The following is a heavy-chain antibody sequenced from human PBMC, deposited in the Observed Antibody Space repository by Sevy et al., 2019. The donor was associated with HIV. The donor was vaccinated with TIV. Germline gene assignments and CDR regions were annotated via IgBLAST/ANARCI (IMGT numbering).Heavy chain of an antibody. CDR3: TRPRYSTVTTRGLGAFDI. Sequence: GGYLRLSCAASGFTFSGSAMHWVRQASGKRLEWVGRIRSKANSYATAYAASVKGRFTISRDDSKNTAYLQMNSLKTEDTAVYYCTRPRYSTVTTRGLGAFDIWGQGTMVTVSS. CDR2: IRSKANSYAT. V-gene: IGHV3-73*01. CDR1: GFTFSGSA. J-gene: IGHJ3*02. D-gene: IGHD4-17*01.